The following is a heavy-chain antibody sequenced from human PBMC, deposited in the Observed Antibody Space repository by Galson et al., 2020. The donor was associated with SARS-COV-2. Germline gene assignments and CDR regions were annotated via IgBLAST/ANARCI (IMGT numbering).Heavy chain of an antibody. V-gene: IGHV4-39*07. CDR3: ARLYFFGPRFDY. CDR2: FYYRGST. Sequence: SETLSLTCTVSGDSISSGTYHWAWIRQPPGKGLEWIGSFYYRGSTYYNPSLKSRVTISGDTSKNQFSLNLSSVTAADTAVYYCARLYFFGPRFDYWGQVTLVTFSS. J-gene: IGHJ4*02. CDR1: GDSISSGTYH. D-gene: IGHD3-3*01.